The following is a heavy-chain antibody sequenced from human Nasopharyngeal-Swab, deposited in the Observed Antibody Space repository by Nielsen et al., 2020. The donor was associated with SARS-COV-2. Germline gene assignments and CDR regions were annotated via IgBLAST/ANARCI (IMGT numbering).Heavy chain of an antibody. CDR1: GFTFSSYW. J-gene: IGHJ4*02. CDR2: INSDGSST. V-gene: IGHV3-74*01. CDR3: ARVPGYSYGFGY. D-gene: IGHD5-18*01. Sequence: GGSLRLSCAASGFTFSSYWMHWVRRAPGKGLVWVSRINSDGSSTSYADSVKGRFTISRDNAKNTLYLQMNSLRAEDMAVYYCARVPGYSYGFGYWGQGTLVTVSS.